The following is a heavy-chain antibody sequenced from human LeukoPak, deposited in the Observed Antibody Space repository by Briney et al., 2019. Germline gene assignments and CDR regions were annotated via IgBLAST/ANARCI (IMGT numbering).Heavy chain of an antibody. D-gene: IGHD3-3*01. Sequence: GRSLRLSCAASGFTFSSYGMHWVRQAPGKGLEWVAVIWYDGSNKYYADSVKGRFTISRDNSKNALYLQMNSLRAEDTAVYYCARDWSGYLDYWGQGTLVTVSS. CDR2: IWYDGSNK. J-gene: IGHJ4*02. CDR1: GFTFSSYG. CDR3: ARDWSGYLDY. V-gene: IGHV3-33*01.